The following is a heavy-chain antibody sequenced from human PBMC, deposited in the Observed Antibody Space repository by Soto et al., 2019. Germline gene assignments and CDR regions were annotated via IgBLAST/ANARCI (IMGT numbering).Heavy chain of an antibody. CDR1: GFTFSMYS. J-gene: IGHJ6*02. D-gene: IGHD2-21*02. V-gene: IGHV3-7*03. Sequence: DVKLVESGGGLVQPGDSLRLSCEVSGFTFSMYSMSWVRQSPGKGLEWVAKIPQDGVDGHYADSVKGRFTISRDNGKNSLYLQQNNLRAEDTAVYYCARDHLILPAHDFFYGSDVWGRGATVTVSS. CDR2: IPQDGVDG. CDR3: ARDHLILPAHDFFYGSDV.